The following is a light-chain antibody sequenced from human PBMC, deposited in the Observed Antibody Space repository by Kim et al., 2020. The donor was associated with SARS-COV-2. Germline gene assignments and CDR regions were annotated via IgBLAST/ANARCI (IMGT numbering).Light chain of an antibody. Sequence: ASVGDRVTITCRASQGIINHLTWFQQRPGRAPNSLIYAASGLQSGVPSRFSGSGSGTDFTLTISSLQPEDSATYYCQQYKTYPFTFGQGTRLDIK. CDR3: QQYKTYPFT. V-gene: IGKV1-16*01. CDR1: QGIINH. J-gene: IGKJ5*01. CDR2: AAS.